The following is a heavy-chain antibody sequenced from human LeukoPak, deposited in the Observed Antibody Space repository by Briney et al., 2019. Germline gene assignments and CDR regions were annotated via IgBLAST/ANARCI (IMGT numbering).Heavy chain of an antibody. CDR1: GFTFSAYS. D-gene: IGHD5-18*01. Sequence: GRSLRLSCAASGFTFSAYSMNWVRQAPGKGPEWLSYIGRGTSGTHYADSVQGRFTISRDDDKNSLYLQMYSLRVEDTAIYYCAREHSYIYGSQYFDLWGRGALVTVSS. CDR3: AREHSYIYGSQYFDL. V-gene: IGHV3-48*01. CDR2: IGRGTSGT. J-gene: IGHJ2*01.